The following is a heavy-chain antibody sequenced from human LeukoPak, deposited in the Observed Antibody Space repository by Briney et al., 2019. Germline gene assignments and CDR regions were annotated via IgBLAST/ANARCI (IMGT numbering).Heavy chain of an antibody. CDR1: GFSLSTSGVG. V-gene: IGHV2-5*02. CDR3: ARDPNTGYSSGWIRGGFDY. CDR2: IYWDDDK. D-gene: IGHD6-19*01. Sequence: SGPTLVKPTQTLTLTCTFSGFSLSTSGVGVGWIRQPPGKALEWLALIYWDDDKRYSPSLKSRLTITKDTSKNQVVLTMTNMDPVDTATYYCARDPNTGYSSGWIRGGFDYWGQGTLVTVSS. J-gene: IGHJ4*02.